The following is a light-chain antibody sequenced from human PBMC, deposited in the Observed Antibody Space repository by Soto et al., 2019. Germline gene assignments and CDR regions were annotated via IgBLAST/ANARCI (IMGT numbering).Light chain of an antibody. CDR3: QHYGSSPET. Sequence: ETVLTQSRGTLSLSPGERATLSCRASQSVSSNYLAWYQQKPGQAPRLLIYGASSRATGIPDRFSGSGSGTDFTLTISRLEPEDFAVYYCQHYGSSPETFGQGTKVDIK. CDR2: GAS. J-gene: IGKJ1*01. V-gene: IGKV3-20*01. CDR1: QSVSSNY.